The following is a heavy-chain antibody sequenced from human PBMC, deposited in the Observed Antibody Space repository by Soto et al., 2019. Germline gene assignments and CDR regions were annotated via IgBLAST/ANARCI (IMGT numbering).Heavy chain of an antibody. D-gene: IGHD2-21*02. Sequence: ESLKISCQGSGYSFTSYWINWVRQMPGKGLEWMGRIDPSDSYTRYSPSFQGHVTISVDKSTSTAYLQWTSLKASDTATYYCARAYGGDFNYYGMDVWGQGTTVTVSS. J-gene: IGHJ6*02. CDR1: GYSFTSYW. CDR3: ARAYGGDFNYYGMDV. V-gene: IGHV5-10-1*01. CDR2: IDPSDSYT.